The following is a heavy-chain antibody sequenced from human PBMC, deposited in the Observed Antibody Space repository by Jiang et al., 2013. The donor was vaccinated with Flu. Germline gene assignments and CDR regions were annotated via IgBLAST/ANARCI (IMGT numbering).Heavy chain of an antibody. CDR3: AAATSVTMWAFDF. J-gene: IGHJ3*01. CDR2: ISYSGNT. CDR1: GGSISSSSYL. V-gene: IGHV4-39*07. Sequence: LLKPSETLSLTCTVSGGSISSSSYLWGWIRQPPGKGLEWIGTISYSGNTYYSPSLQSRLTISMDASKNQFSLQLSSVTAADTAIYYCAAATSVTMWAFDFWGQGTMVSVSS. D-gene: IGHD3-10*02.